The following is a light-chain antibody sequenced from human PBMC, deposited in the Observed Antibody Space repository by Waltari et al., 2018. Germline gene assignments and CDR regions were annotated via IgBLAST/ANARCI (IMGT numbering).Light chain of an antibody. CDR2: DVS. CDR1: SNDVGCYNY. Sequence: QSALTQPASVSGSPGQSLTISCTGTSNDVGCYNYASWYHHQPGKAPKLMIFDVSDRPSRVSIRFSGSKSGNTASLTISGLQAEDEADYYCASYTSSNTVIFGGGTKVTVL. J-gene: IGLJ2*01. CDR3: ASYTSSNTVI. V-gene: IGLV2-14*03.